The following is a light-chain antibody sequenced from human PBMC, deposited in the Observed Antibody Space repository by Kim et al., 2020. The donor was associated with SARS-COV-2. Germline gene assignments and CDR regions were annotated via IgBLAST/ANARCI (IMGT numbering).Light chain of an antibody. Sequence: SPGERATRSRRASQSVSSNLACYQQKPGQAPRRLIYGASTRATGIPARFSGSGSGTEFTLTISSLQSEDFAVYYCQQYNNWPPWTFGQGTKVDIK. CDR1: QSVSSN. CDR2: GAS. V-gene: IGKV3-15*01. J-gene: IGKJ1*01. CDR3: QQYNNWPPWT.